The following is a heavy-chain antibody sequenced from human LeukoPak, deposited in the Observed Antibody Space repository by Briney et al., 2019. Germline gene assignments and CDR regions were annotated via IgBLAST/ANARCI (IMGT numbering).Heavy chain of an antibody. V-gene: IGHV1-8*03. Sequence: GASVKVSCKASGYTFTSYDINWVRQATGQGLEWMGWMNPNSGNTAYAQKFQGRVTITRNTSISTAYMELSSLRSEDTALYYCARWGYSGYDLGGFDPWGQGTLVTVSS. CDR1: GYTFTSYD. J-gene: IGHJ5*02. D-gene: IGHD5-12*01. CDR3: ARWGYSGYDLGGFDP. CDR2: MNPNSGNT.